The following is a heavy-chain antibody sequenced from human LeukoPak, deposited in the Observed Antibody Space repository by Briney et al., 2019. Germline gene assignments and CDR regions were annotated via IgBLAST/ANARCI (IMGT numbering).Heavy chain of an antibody. Sequence: SCKASGYTFTSYAMHWVRQAPGKGLEWVAVISYDGSNKYYADSVKGRFTISRDNSKNTLYLQMNSLRAEDTAVYYCARRTTLGFDYWGQGTLVTVSS. D-gene: IGHD4-17*01. V-gene: IGHV3-30-3*01. J-gene: IGHJ4*02. CDR3: ARRTTLGFDY. CDR2: ISYDGSNK. CDR1: GYTFTSYA.